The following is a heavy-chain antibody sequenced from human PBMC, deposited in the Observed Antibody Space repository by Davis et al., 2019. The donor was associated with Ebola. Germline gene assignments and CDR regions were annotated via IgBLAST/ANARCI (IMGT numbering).Heavy chain of an antibody. CDR3: ARELYYYDSSGSDY. Sequence: GESLKISCAASGFTFSSYGMHWVRQAPGKGLEWVAVIWYDGSNKYYADSVKGRFTISRDNSKNTLYLQMNSLRAEDTAVYYCARELYYYDSSGSDYWGQGTLVTVSS. V-gene: IGHV3-33*01. J-gene: IGHJ4*02. CDR2: IWYDGSNK. D-gene: IGHD3-22*01. CDR1: GFTFSSYG.